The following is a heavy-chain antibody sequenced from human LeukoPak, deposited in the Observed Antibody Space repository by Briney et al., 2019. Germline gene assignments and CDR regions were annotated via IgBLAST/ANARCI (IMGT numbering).Heavy chain of an antibody. D-gene: IGHD3-16*01. V-gene: IGHV1-8*01. CDR1: GYTFTSYD. CDR2: MNPNSGNT. J-gene: IGHJ4*02. Sequence: ASVKVSCKASGYTFTSYDINWVRQATGQGLEWMGWMNPNSGNTGYAQEFQGRVTMTRNTSISTAYMELSSLRSEDTAVYYCARKPLFRGYYFDYWGQGTLVTVSS. CDR3: ARKPLFRGYYFDY.